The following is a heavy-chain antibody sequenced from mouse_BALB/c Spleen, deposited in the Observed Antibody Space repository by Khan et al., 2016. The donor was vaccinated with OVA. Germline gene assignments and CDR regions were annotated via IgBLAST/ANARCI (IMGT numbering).Heavy chain of an antibody. CDR3: ARQPYYHYNIMDY. Sequence: QVQLKQSGPGLVAPSQSLSITCTTSGFSLTNYGVHWVRQPPGKGLEWLVVIWSDGSTTYNSALKSRLTISKDNSESQVFLKMNRLQTDDTAMYFGARQPYYHYNIMDYWGQGTSVTVSS. J-gene: IGHJ4*01. D-gene: IGHD2-10*01. CDR2: IWSDGST. CDR1: GFSLTNYG. V-gene: IGHV2-6-1*01.